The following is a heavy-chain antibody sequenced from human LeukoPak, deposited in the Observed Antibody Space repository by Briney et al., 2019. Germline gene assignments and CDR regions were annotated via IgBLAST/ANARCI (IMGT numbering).Heavy chain of an antibody. CDR2: INHSGST. J-gene: IGHJ6*02. CDR3: ARVKCRDGDYVGYYYYGMDV. V-gene: IGHV4-34*01. D-gene: IGHD4-17*01. CDR1: GVSIGSYY. Sequence: PSETLSLTCSVSGVSIGSYYWTWIRQPPGKGLEWIGEINHSGSTNYNPSLKSRVTISVDTSKNQFSLKLSSVTAADTAVYYCARVKCRDGDYVGYYYYGMDVWGQGTTVTVSS.